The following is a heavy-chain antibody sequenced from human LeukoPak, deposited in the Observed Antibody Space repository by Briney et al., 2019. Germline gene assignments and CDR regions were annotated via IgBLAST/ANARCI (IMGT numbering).Heavy chain of an antibody. V-gene: IGHV3-21*01. J-gene: IGHJ4*02. CDR1: GFTFSSYS. Sequence: GGSLRLSCAAPGFTFSSYSMNWVRQAPGKGLEWVSSISSSSSYIYYADSVKGRFTISRDNAKNSLYLQMNSLRAEDTAVYYCARGEEMATIDRWGQGTLVTVSS. CDR3: ARGEEMATIDR. D-gene: IGHD5-24*01. CDR2: ISSSSSYI.